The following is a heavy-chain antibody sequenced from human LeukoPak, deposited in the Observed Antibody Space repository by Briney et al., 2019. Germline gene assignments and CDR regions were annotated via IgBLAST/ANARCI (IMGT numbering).Heavy chain of an antibody. CDR1: GGTFSSYA. Sequence: SVKVSCKASGGTFSSYAISWVRQAPGQGLGWMGGIIPIFGTANYAQKFQGRVTITTDESTSTAYMELSSLRSEDTAVYYCARARYYYDSSGYPLRAFDIWGQGTMVTVSS. CDR3: ARARYYYDSSGYPLRAFDI. V-gene: IGHV1-69*05. J-gene: IGHJ3*02. D-gene: IGHD3-22*01. CDR2: IIPIFGTA.